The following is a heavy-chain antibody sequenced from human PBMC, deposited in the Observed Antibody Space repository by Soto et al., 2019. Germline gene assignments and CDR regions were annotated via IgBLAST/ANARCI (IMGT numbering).Heavy chain of an antibody. V-gene: IGHV3-23*01. J-gene: IGHJ4*02. CDR1: GFTFSIYA. D-gene: IGHD3-22*01. Sequence: SGGSLRLSCAASGFTFSIYAMSWVRQAPGKGLEWVSTITGNGGTSYADFVRGRFTISRDNSKNTLYLQMSSLRPEDTAVYYCAKDAPGSGWLSDYWGQGTLVTVSS. CDR2: ITGNGGT. CDR3: AKDAPGSGWLSDY.